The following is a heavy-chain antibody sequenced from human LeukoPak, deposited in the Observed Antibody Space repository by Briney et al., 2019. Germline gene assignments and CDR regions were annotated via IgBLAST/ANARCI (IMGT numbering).Heavy chain of an antibody. J-gene: IGHJ3*02. V-gene: IGHV4-39*01. D-gene: IGHD3-22*01. CDR1: GGSISSSSYY. CDR3: ARQRITMIVVVYWMAFDI. Sequence: SETLSLTCTVSGGSISSSSYYWGWIRQPPGKGLEWIGSIYYSGSTYYNPSLKSRVTISVDTSKNQFSLKLSSVTAADTAVYYCARQRITMIVVVYWMAFDIWGQGTMVTVSS. CDR2: IYYSGST.